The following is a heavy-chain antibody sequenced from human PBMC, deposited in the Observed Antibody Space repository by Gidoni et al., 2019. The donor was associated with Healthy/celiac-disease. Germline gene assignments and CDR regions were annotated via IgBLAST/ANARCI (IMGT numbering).Heavy chain of an antibody. Sequence: QVQLVQSGAEVKKPGSSVKVSCKASGGTFSSYAISWVRQAPGQGLEWMGGIIPIFGTANYAQKFQGRVTITADESTSTAYMELSSLRSEDTAVYYCATYCSGGSCYSNIYYYYGMDVWGQGTTVTVSS. CDR1: GGTFSSYA. V-gene: IGHV1-69*19. CDR3: ATYCSGGSCYSNIYYYYGMDV. D-gene: IGHD2-15*01. J-gene: IGHJ6*02. CDR2: IIPIFGTA.